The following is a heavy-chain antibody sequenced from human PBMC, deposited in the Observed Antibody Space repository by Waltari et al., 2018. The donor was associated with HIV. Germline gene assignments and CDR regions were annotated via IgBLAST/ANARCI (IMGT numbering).Heavy chain of an antibody. D-gene: IGHD7-27*01. Sequence: QVRLQQWGAGLLKPSETLSLTCAVYGGSFNSYYWSWIRQPPGKGLECIGEINHSGSIKYNPSLKSRVIISVDRYKNQFSLKLTSVTAADTALYYCARGSWGSGMDVWGRGTTVIVSS. CDR3: ARGSWGSGMDV. CDR1: GGSFNSYY. CDR2: INHSGSI. J-gene: IGHJ6*02. V-gene: IGHV4-34*02.